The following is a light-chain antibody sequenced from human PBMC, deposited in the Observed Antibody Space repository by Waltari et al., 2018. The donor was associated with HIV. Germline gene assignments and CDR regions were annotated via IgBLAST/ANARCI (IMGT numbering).Light chain of an antibody. CDR2: SAS. J-gene: IGKJ3*01. Sequence: EIQMTQSPPSVSAFVGDRVTTTCRASQGISTLLAWYQQKLGKAPKLLIYSASTLQSGVPSRFSGSGSGTDFTLTISGLQPEDLATYYCQQANSFPVTFGPGTKVEIK. CDR1: QGISTL. CDR3: QQANSFPVT. V-gene: IGKV1-12*01.